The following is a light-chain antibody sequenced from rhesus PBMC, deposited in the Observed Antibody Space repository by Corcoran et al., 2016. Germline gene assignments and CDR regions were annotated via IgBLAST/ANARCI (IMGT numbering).Light chain of an antibody. V-gene: IGKV2-78*01. J-gene: IGKJ3*01. CDR3: MQTLQTPFT. CDR2: LVS. CDR1: QSLLDSDGYTH. Sequence: DIVMTQTPLSLPVTPGEPASISCRSSQSLLDSDGYTHLHWYLQKPGQSPQLLIYLVSNRASGVPDRFRGGGSGTVFTLKINRVEAEDVGVYYCMQTLQTPFTFGPGTKLDIK.